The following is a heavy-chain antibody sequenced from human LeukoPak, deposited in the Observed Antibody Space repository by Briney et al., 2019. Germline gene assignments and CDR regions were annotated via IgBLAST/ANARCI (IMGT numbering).Heavy chain of an antibody. V-gene: IGHV3-48*04. D-gene: IGHD2-15*01. Sequence: GGSLRLSCAASGFTFSSYSMNWVRQAPGKGLEWVSYISSSSSTIYYADSVKGRFTISRDNAKNSLYLQMNSLRAEDTAVYYCAGGPCSGGSCYPTNFDYWGQGTLVTVSS. CDR2: ISSSSSTI. CDR3: AGGPCSGGSCYPTNFDY. J-gene: IGHJ4*02. CDR1: GFTFSSYS.